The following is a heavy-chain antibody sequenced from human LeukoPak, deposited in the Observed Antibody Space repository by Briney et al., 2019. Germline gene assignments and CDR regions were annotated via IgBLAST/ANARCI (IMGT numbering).Heavy chain of an antibody. J-gene: IGHJ4*02. D-gene: IGHD6-13*01. V-gene: IGHV3-30-3*01. CDR2: ASYDENTK. CDR3: ARDGIAAAGTDH. CDR1: GFTFSTYA. Sequence: GGSLRLPCVASGFTFSTYAMHWVRQAPGKGLEWVAVASYDENTKFYADSVKGRFTISRDNPKNTLYVQMNSLRAEDTAVYYCARDGIAAAGTDHWGQGTLVTVSS.